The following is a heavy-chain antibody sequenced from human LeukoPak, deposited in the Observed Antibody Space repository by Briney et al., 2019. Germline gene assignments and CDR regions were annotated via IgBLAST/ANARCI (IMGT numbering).Heavy chain of an antibody. CDR3: ARTMKLGYCSSTSCQMGRGILTGYDYFDY. J-gene: IGHJ4*02. CDR1: GGSFSGYY. V-gene: IGHV4-34*01. D-gene: IGHD2-2*01. Sequence: SETLSLTCAVYGGSFSGYYWSWIRQPPGKGLEWIGEINHSGSTNYNPSLKSRVTISVDTSKNQFSLKLSSVTAADTAVYYCARTMKLGYCSSTSCQMGRGILTGYDYFDYWGQGTLVTVSS. CDR2: INHSGST.